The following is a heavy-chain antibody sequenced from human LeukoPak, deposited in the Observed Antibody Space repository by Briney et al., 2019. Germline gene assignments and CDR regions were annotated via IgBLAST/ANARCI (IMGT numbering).Heavy chain of an antibody. Sequence: SETLSLTCAVYGGSFSGYYWSWIRQPPGKGLEWIGEINHSGSTNYNPSLKSRVTISVDTSNNQFSLKLSSVTAADTAVYYCARGSSSWAYYYYGMDVWGQGTTVTVSS. J-gene: IGHJ6*02. CDR2: INHSGST. D-gene: IGHD6-13*01. CDR1: GGSFSGYY. CDR3: ARGSSSWAYYYYGMDV. V-gene: IGHV4-34*01.